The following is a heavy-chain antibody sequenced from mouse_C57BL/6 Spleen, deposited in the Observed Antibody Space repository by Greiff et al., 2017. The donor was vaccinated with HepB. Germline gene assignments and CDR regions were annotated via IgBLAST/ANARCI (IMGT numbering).Heavy chain of an antibody. J-gene: IGHJ2*01. CDR3: TRSRGVTTKDYFDY. CDR2: IDPETGGT. D-gene: IGHD2-3*01. V-gene: IGHV1-15*01. Sequence: QVQLKQSGAELVRPGASVTLSCKASGYTFTDYEMHWVKQTPVHGLEWIGAIDPETGGTAYNQKFKGKAILTADKSSSTAYMELRSLTSEDSAVYYCTRSRGVTTKDYFDYWGQGTTLTVSS. CDR1: GYTFTDYE.